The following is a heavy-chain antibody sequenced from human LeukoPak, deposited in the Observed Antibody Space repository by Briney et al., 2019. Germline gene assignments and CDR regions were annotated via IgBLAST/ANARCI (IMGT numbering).Heavy chain of an antibody. D-gene: IGHD4-17*01. V-gene: IGHV4-34*01. Sequence: SETLSLTCDVSGVSFSTYYWSWIRQSPEKGLEWIGEVNHSGYTNYNPSLKGRVTISVDTSKNQFSLKLSSVAAADTAVYYCARQLYGSDYWGQGTLVTVSS. CDR1: GVSFSTYY. CDR2: VNHSGYT. J-gene: IGHJ4*02. CDR3: ARQLYGSDY.